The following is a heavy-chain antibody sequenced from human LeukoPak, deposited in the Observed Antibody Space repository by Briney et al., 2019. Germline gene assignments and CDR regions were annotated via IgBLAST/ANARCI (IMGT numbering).Heavy chain of an antibody. V-gene: IGHV4-34*01. Sequence: SETLSLTCAVYGGSFSGYYWSWIRQPPGKGLEWIGEINHSGSTNYNPSLKSRVTMSIDTSKNQFSLRMNSVTAADTAVYYCARTVLRWFDPWGQGSLVTVSS. D-gene: IGHD4-17*01. CDR3: ARTVLRWFDP. CDR1: GGSFSGYY. J-gene: IGHJ5*02. CDR2: INHSGST.